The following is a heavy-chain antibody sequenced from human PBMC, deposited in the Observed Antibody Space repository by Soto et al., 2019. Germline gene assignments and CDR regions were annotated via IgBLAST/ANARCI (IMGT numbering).Heavy chain of an antibody. Sequence: QVQLVESGGGVVQPGRSLRLSCAASGFTFSSYGMHWVRQAPGKGLEWVAVISYDGSNKYYADSVKDRFTISRDNSKNTLYLQMNSLRAEDTAVYYCATWPSPDFWSKFGVVRVDYWGQGTLVTVSS. J-gene: IGHJ4*02. CDR1: GFTFSSYG. V-gene: IGHV3-30*03. CDR2: ISYDGSNK. CDR3: ATWPSPDFWSKFGVVRVDY. D-gene: IGHD3-3*01.